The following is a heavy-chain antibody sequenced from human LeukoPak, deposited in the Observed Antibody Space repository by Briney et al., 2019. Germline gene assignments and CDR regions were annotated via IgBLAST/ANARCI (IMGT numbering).Heavy chain of an antibody. Sequence: PSETLSLTCAVYGGSFSGYYWSWIRQPPGKGLEWIGEINHSGSTNYNPSLKSRVTISVDTSKNQFSLKLSSVPAADTAVYYCATRYYGSGSWGIYGMDVWGKGTTVTVSS. CDR1: GGSFSGYY. D-gene: IGHD3-10*01. CDR3: ATRYYGSGSWGIYGMDV. V-gene: IGHV4-34*01. CDR2: INHSGST. J-gene: IGHJ6*04.